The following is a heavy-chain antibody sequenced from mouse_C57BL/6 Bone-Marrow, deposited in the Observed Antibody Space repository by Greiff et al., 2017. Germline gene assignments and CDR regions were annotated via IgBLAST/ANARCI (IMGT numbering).Heavy chain of an antibody. CDR3: ARIPYYYGSGFAY. V-gene: IGHV1-81*01. CDR1: GYTFTSYG. Sequence: LQESGAELARPGASVKLSCKASGYTFTSYGISWVKQRPGQGLEWIGEIYPRSGNTYYNEKFKGKATLTADKSSSTAYMELRSLTSEDSAVYFCARIPYYYGSGFAYWGQGTLVTVSA. CDR2: IYPRSGNT. J-gene: IGHJ3*01. D-gene: IGHD1-1*01.